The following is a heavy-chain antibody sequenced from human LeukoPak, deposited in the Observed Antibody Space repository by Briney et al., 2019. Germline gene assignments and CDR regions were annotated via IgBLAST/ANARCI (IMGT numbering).Heavy chain of an antibody. CDR1: GFTFSSYG. CDR3: AKDHRYSSGWYGYYFDY. D-gene: IGHD6-19*01. J-gene: IGHJ4*02. Sequence: GGSLRLSCAASGFTFSSYGMSWVRQAPRKGLKGVSAISGSGGSTYYADSAKGRFTISRDNSKNKLYLQMNSLRAEDTAVYYCAKDHRYSSGWYGYYFDYWGQGTLVTVSS. CDR2: ISGSGGST. V-gene: IGHV3-23*01.